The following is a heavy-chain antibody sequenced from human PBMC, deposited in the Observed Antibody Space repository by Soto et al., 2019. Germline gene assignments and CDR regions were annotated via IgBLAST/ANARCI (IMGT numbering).Heavy chain of an antibody. CDR2: ISYSGST. Sequence: QVQLQESGPRLVKPSQTLSLTCTVSDASMSSGHYYWSWIRQPPGKGLEWLGYISYSGSTYYKPSSNSRLTLSLDMSKTEVFLGLTSVTAADTAVYYCAREGTEGLGSFQAFEYWGQGMLVIVSS. CDR1: DASMSSGHYY. V-gene: IGHV4-30-4*01. D-gene: IGHD3-10*01. CDR3: AREGTEGLGSFQAFEY. J-gene: IGHJ4*02.